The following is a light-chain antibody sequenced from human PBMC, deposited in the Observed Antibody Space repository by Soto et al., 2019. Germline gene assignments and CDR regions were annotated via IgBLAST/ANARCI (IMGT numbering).Light chain of an antibody. CDR2: KAS. J-gene: IGKJ1*01. Sequence: DIQLTQSASTLSASFGDRVTTTCRASQSIVSWLAWYQQEPGKAPKLLIYKASSLESGVPSRFSGIGSGTEFTLTISSLKPDEFATDICQQWNSPWTFGQGTKVDIK. V-gene: IGKV1-5*03. CDR1: QSIVSW. CDR3: QQWNSPWT.